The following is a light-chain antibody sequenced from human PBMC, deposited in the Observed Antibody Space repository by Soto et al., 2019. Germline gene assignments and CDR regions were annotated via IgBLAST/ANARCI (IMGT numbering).Light chain of an antibody. CDR2: GAS. J-gene: IGKJ2*01. V-gene: IGKV3-20*01. Sequence: EIVLTQSPVTLSLSPGERATLSCRASQRITNSFLAWFQQKPGLAPRLLIYGASTRASGIPDRFSGSGSGTDVVLTISRLEPEDFAVYYCQQYCRSPFTFGQGTRLQIK. CDR3: QQYCRSPFT. CDR1: QRITNSF.